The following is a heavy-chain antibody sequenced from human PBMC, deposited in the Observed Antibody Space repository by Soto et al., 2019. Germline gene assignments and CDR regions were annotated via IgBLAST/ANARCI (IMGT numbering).Heavy chain of an antibody. Sequence: GASVKVSCKVSGYTLTELSMHWVRHAPGKGLEWMGGFDPEDGETIYAQKFQGRVTMTEDTSTDTAYMELSSLRSEDTAVYYCATISTEPYYYDSSGYLFVYWGQGTLVTVSS. D-gene: IGHD3-22*01. CDR2: FDPEDGET. V-gene: IGHV1-24*01. CDR1: GYTLTELS. J-gene: IGHJ4*02. CDR3: ATISTEPYYYDSSGYLFVY.